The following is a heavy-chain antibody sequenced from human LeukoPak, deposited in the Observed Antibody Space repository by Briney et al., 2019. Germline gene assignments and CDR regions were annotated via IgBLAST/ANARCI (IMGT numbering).Heavy chain of an antibody. J-gene: IGHJ4*02. D-gene: IGHD3-3*01. V-gene: IGHV3-20*04. CDR2: ISWNSGSI. CDR1: GFTFSSYA. CDR3: ARDYDFWSGYPIFDY. Sequence: GGSLRLSCAASGFTFSSYAMSWVRQAPGKGLEWVSGISWNSGSIGYADSVKGRFTISRDNAKNSLYLQMNSLRAEDTAVYYCARDYDFWSGYPIFDYWGQGTLVTVSS.